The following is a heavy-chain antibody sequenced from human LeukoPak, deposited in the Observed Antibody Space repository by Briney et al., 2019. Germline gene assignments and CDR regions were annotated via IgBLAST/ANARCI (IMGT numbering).Heavy chain of an antibody. D-gene: IGHD3-16*01. CDR3: SKDEATSGGGLAS. V-gene: IGHV3-53*01. J-gene: IGHJ4*02. Sequence: GGSLRLSCAASGCSVIRSHMSWVRQAPGKGLEWVSAMYTDGTTDYADSVQGRFTIYRDNSKNTLFLQINSLRAENTADYYWSKDEATSGGGLASWGQGTLVSVSS. CDR1: GCSVIRSH. CDR2: MYTDGTT.